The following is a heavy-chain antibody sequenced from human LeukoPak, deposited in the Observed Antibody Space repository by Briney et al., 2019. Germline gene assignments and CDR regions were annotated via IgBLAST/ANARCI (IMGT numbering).Heavy chain of an antibody. CDR1: GYSFTTYW. D-gene: IGHD3-16*01. CDR3: ARVPYNYYGLDV. Sequence: GESLKISCEASGYSFTTYWIGWVRQMPGKGLEWMGIIYPGDSDTRYSPSFQGQVTISADKSRSTAFLQWSSLKTSDTAMYYCARVPYNYYGLDVWGQGTTVTVFS. J-gene: IGHJ6*02. V-gene: IGHV5-51*01. CDR2: IYPGDSDT.